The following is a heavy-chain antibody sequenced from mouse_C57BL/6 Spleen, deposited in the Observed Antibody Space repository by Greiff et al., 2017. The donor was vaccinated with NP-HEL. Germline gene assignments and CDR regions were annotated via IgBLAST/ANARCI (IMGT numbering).Heavy chain of an antibody. Sequence: EVQGVESGGGLVQPKGSLKLSCAASGFTFNTYAMHWVRQAPGKGLEWVARIRSKSSNYATYYADSVKDRFTISRDDSQSMLYLQMNNLKTEDTAMYYCVRDLYDYDRDYYAMDYWGQGTLVTVSA. D-gene: IGHD2-4*01. V-gene: IGHV10-3*01. CDR2: IRSKSSNYAT. J-gene: IGHJ3*01. CDR1: GFTFNTYA. CDR3: VRDLYDYDRDYYAMDY.